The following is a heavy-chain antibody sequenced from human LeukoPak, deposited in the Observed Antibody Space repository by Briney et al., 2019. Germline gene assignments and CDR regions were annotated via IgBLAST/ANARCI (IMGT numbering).Heavy chain of an antibody. J-gene: IGHJ4*02. CDR2: ISGSCGST. Sequence: GGSLRLSCAAPGFTFSSYDMIWLRQAPGKGREWVSAISGSCGSTYYAASVKGRFTISRDTSKNTLYLQMNSLRAEDPAVYYCAKGRKRTTVTTFDYWGQGALVTVSS. CDR1: GFTFSSYD. V-gene: IGHV3-23*01. D-gene: IGHD4-17*01. CDR3: AKGRKRTTVTTFDY.